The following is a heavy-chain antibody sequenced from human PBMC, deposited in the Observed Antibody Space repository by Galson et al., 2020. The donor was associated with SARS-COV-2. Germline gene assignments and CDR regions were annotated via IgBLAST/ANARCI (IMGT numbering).Heavy chain of an antibody. V-gene: IGHV3-23*01. CDR1: GFTFGRYA. J-gene: IGHJ4*02. CDR2: VTAAGGGT. D-gene: IGHD4-17*01. CDR3: AKDQGNDYGDQLDY. Sequence: GRSLRLSCAASGFTFGRYAMSWVRQAPGKGLEWVSSVTAAGGGTYHADSVKGRFTIARDNSKNTLYLQMNSLRVEDTALYYCAKDQGNDYGDQLDYWGQGTLVSVSS.